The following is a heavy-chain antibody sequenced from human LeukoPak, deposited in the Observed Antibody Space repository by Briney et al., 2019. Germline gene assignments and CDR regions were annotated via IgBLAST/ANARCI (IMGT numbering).Heavy chain of an antibody. J-gene: IGHJ4*02. CDR3: AREGASRGYSGYDPLTPFDY. Sequence: ASVKVSCKAPGGTFSSYAISWVRQAPGQGLEWMGRIIPILGIANYAQKFQGRVTITADKSTSTAYMELSSLRSEDTAVYYCAREGASRGYSGYDPLTPFDYWGQGTLVTVSS. CDR2: IIPILGIA. CDR1: GGTFSSYA. D-gene: IGHD5-12*01. V-gene: IGHV1-69*04.